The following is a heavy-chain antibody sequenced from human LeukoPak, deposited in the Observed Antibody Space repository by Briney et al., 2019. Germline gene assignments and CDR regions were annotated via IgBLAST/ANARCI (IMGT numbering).Heavy chain of an antibody. CDR3: ATDQGSIILGYFDY. Sequence: PSETLSLTCDVYGGSFSGYYWSWIRQPPGKGLEWIGEINHSGSTNYNPSLKSRVTISADTSKNQVSLKLSSVTAADTAVYYCATDQGSIILGYFDYWGQGTLVTVSS. J-gene: IGHJ4*02. CDR1: GGSFSGYY. CDR2: INHSGST. D-gene: IGHD1-14*01. V-gene: IGHV4-34*01.